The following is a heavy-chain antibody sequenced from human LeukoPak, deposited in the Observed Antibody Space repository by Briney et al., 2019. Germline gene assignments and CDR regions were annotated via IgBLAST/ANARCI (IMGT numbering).Heavy chain of an antibody. D-gene: IGHD3-9*01. CDR2: IYYSGST. Sequence: SQTLSVTCTVSGGSTSSGDYYWSWIRQHPGRGLQWIGYIYYSGSTSYNPSLQSRVNISEDTSKIQFSLRVDSVTAADTAVYYCARTTGGVLTGYASECWGEGTLVAVFS. J-gene: IGHJ4*02. V-gene: IGHV4-30-4*01. CDR3: ARTTGGVLTGYASEC. CDR1: GGSTSSGDYY.